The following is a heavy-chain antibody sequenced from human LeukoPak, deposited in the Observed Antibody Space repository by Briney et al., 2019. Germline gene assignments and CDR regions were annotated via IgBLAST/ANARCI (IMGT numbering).Heavy chain of an antibody. D-gene: IGHD3-9*01. CDR2: VYHTGST. CDR1: GDSISTSSYY. Sequence: SETLSLTCTVSGDSISTSSYYWGWIRQPPGKGLEWTATVYHTGSTYYNPSLKSRVTISVATSKNQFSLRMSSVTVSDTAIYYCARERYVSGAFDIWGRGTKVTVSS. V-gene: IGHV4-39*02. J-gene: IGHJ3*02. CDR3: ARERYVSGAFDI.